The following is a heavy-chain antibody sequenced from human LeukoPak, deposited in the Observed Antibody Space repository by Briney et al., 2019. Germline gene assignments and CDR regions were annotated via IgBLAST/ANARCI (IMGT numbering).Heavy chain of an antibody. CDR1: GGSISSYY. J-gene: IGHJ4*02. CDR3: ASSHSSSWYLDY. CDR2: IYYSGST. Sequence: PSETLSLTCTVSGGSISSYYWGWIRQPPGKGLEWIGTIYYSGSTYYNPSLQSRVTISVDTSKNQFSLKLSSVTAADTAVYYCASSHSSSWYLDYWGQGTLVTVSS. V-gene: IGHV4-39*01. D-gene: IGHD6-13*01.